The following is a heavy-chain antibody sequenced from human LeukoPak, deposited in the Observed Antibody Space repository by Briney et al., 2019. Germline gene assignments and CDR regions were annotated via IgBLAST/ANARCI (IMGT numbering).Heavy chain of an antibody. Sequence: SETLSLTCAVYGGSFSGYYWSWIRQPPGKGLEWIGEINHSGSTNYNPSLKSRVTISVDTSKNQFSLKLSSVTAADTAVYNCARVSGHFYYYYYMDVWGKGTTVTVSS. CDR1: GGSFSGYY. J-gene: IGHJ6*03. CDR2: INHSGST. CDR3: ARVSGHFYYYYYMDV. V-gene: IGHV4-34*01.